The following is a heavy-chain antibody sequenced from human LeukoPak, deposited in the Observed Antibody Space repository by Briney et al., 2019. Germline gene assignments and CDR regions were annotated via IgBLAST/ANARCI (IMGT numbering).Heavy chain of an antibody. V-gene: IGHV3-74*03. D-gene: IGHD5/OR15-5a*01. CDR2: IKTDGSAM. Sequence: GGSVRLSCVGSGFTFNDYWIHWVRQAPGKGLVWVSAIKTDGSAMQYADSVKGRFAISRDNAKNTVYLQMNSLRDEDTAVYYCVRDRTVSTILDYWGQGTLVTVSS. CDR1: GFTFNDYW. J-gene: IGHJ4*02. CDR3: VRDRTVSTILDY.